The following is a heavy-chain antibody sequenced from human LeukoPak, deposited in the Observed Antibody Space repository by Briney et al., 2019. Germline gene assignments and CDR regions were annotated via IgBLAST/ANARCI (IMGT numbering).Heavy chain of an antibody. J-gene: IGHJ4*02. D-gene: IGHD3-10*01. Sequence: GGSLRLSCAASGFTFSSYAMSWVRQAPGKGLEWVSAISDSGGSTYYADSVKGRFTISRDNSKNTLYLHVNSLRAEDTAVYYCAKHFGSGTYYNFLDYWGQGTLVTVPS. CDR1: GFTFSSYA. V-gene: IGHV3-23*01. CDR2: ISDSGGST. CDR3: AKHFGSGTYYNFLDY.